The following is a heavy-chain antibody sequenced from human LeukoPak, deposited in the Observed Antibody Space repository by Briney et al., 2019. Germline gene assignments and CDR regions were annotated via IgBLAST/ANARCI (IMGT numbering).Heavy chain of an antibody. V-gene: IGHV4-59*01. Sequence: SETLSLTCTVSGGSISSYYWSWIRQTPGKGLEWIGYIYYSGSTNYNPSLKSRVTISVDTSKNQFSLKLSSVTAADTAVYYCARFDYGGSHFDYWGQGTLVTVSS. CDR2: IYYSGST. CDR3: ARFDYGGSHFDY. CDR1: GGSISSYY. D-gene: IGHD4-23*01. J-gene: IGHJ4*02.